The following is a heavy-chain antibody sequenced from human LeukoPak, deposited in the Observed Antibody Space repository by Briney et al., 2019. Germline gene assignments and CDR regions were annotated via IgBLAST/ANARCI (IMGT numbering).Heavy chain of an antibody. CDR2: IYYSGST. CDR3: ARGRGYSYGIRMAFDI. D-gene: IGHD5-18*01. Sequence: SETLSLTCTVSGGSISSYYWSWIRQPPGKGLEWIGYIYYSGSTNYNPSLKSRVTISVDTSKNQFSLKLSSVTAADTAVYCCARGRGYSYGIRMAFDIWGQGTMLTVSS. J-gene: IGHJ3*02. CDR1: GGSISSYY. V-gene: IGHV4-59*12.